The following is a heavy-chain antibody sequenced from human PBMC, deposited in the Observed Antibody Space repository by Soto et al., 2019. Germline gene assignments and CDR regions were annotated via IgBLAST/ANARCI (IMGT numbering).Heavy chain of an antibody. CDR2: ISAYNGNT. V-gene: IGHV1-18*01. D-gene: IGHD5-18*01. CDR1: GYTFTSYG. Sequence: ASVKVSCKASGYTFTSYGISWVRQAPGQGLEWMGWISAYNGNTNYAQKLQGRVTMTTDTSISTAYMELRRLRSDDTAVYYCARDVQLWSYGQYYYYGMDVWGQGTTVTVSS. CDR3: ARDVQLWSYGQYYYYGMDV. J-gene: IGHJ6*02.